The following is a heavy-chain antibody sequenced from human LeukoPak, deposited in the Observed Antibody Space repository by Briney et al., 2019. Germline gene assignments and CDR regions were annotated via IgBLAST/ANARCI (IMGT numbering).Heavy chain of an antibody. CDR3: ARDEPTVTTGPPVGS. CDR1: GITFSSYA. J-gene: IGHJ4*02. CDR2: IKQDGSEK. V-gene: IGHV3-7*01. Sequence: GGSLRLSCAASGITFSSYAMSWVRQAPGKGLEWVANIKQDGSEKYYVDSVKGRFTISRDNAKNSLYLQMNSLRAEDMAVYYCARDEPTVTTGPPVGSWGQGTLVTVSS. D-gene: IGHD4-17*01.